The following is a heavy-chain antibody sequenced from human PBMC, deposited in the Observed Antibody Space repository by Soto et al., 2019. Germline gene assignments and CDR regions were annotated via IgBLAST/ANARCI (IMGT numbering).Heavy chain of an antibody. CDR1: GITFTAYA. CDR3: ATIIIPAATNFY. J-gene: IGHJ4*02. V-gene: IGHV3-23*01. CDR2: ISGSGGST. D-gene: IGHD2-2*01. Sequence: EVQLLESGGGLVQPGGSLRLSCAASGITFTAYAMSWVRQAPGKGLEWVSSISGSGGSTYYADSVKGRLPISRDNSKNTLYLQMNSLRAEDTAVYYCATIIIPAATNFYWGQGTLVTVSS.